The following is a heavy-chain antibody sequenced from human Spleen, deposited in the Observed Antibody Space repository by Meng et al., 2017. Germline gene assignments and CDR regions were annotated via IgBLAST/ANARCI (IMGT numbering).Heavy chain of an antibody. CDR1: GGSFSDYY. CDR2: INHSGST. CDR3: ARGPTTMAHDFDY. D-gene: IGHD4-11*01. Sequence: QVQLQEWGAGLLKPSETLSLTCVVSGGSFSDYYWSWIRQPPGKGLELIGDINHSGSTNYNPSLESRATISVDTSQNNLSLKLSSVTAADSAVYYCARGPTTMAHDFDYWGQGTLVTVSS. J-gene: IGHJ4*02. V-gene: IGHV4-34*01.